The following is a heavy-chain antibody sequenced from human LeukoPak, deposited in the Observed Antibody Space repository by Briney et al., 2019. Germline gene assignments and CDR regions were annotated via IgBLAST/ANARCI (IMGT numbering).Heavy chain of an antibody. CDR3: ARPQRDLRYFDWLSQTPHRQQHLDAFDN. Sequence: GGSLRLSCAASGFPFSIYSMNWVRQAPGKGLEWVSSISSSSKYIYQADSLKGRFTISRDNAKNSLYLQMNSLRAEDTAVYYCARPQRDLRYFDWLSQTPHRQQHLDAFDNWGQGTMVTVSS. V-gene: IGHV3-21*04. D-gene: IGHD3-9*01. CDR2: ISSSSKYI. CDR1: GFPFSIYS. J-gene: IGHJ3*02.